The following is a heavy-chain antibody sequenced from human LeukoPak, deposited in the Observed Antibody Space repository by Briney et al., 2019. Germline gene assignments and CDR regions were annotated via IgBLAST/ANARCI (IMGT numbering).Heavy chain of an antibody. V-gene: IGHV4-34*01. D-gene: IGHD4-17*01. CDR3: ARLKATVSIHAYFDS. Sequence: SETLSLTCAVYGGSFSGYYWSWIRQPPGKGLEWIGEINHSGSTNYNPPLKSRVSISSDTSKNQFFLELSSVTAADTVVYYCARLKATVSIHAYFDSWGQGTLVTVSS. J-gene: IGHJ4*02. CDR2: INHSGST. CDR1: GGSFSGYY.